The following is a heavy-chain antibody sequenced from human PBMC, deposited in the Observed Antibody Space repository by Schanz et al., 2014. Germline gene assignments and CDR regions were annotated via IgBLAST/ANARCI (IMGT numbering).Heavy chain of an antibody. V-gene: IGHV3-9*01. CDR3: AKDRQNRVNRVGYYYGMDV. D-gene: IGHD3-16*01. J-gene: IGHJ6*02. CDR2: ISWNSGSI. CDR1: GFTFDDYA. Sequence: EVQLVESGGGLVQPGRSLRLSCAASGFTFDDYAMHWVRQAPGKGLEWVSGISWNSGSIGCADSVKGRFTISRDDAKNSLYLQMNSLRAEDTALYYCAKDRQNRVNRVGYYYGMDVWGQGTTVTVSS.